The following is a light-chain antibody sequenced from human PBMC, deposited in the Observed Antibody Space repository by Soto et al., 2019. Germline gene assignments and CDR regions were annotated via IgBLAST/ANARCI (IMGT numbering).Light chain of an antibody. Sequence: EIVLTQSPATLSLSPGERATLSCRASQSVSSYVAWYQQKPGQAPRLLIYDASNRADGIPARFSGSGSGTDFTLTISRLEPEDLAVYYCQQRNNWWTFGQGTKV. CDR2: DAS. J-gene: IGKJ1*01. V-gene: IGKV3-11*01. CDR1: QSVSSY. CDR3: QQRNNWWT.